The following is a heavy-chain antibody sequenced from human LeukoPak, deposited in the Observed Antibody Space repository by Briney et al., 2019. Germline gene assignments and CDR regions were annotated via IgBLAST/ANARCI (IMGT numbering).Heavy chain of an antibody. CDR1: GFTFSSYA. CDR3: ARVYDFWSGYSHDAFDI. V-gene: IGHV3-30*14. D-gene: IGHD3-3*01. Sequence: GRSLRLSCAASGFTFSSYAMHWVRQAPGKGLEWVAVISYDGSNKYYADSVKGRFTISRDNSKNTLYLQMNSLRAEDTAVYYCARVYDFWSGYSHDAFDIWGQGTMVTVSS. J-gene: IGHJ3*02. CDR2: ISYDGSNK.